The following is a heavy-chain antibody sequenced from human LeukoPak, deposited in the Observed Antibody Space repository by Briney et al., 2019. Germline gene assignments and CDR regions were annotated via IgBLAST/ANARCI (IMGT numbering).Heavy chain of an antibody. CDR1: GYTFTGYY. D-gene: IGHD3-22*01. CDR3: ARAPSSLMYYYDSSAYYLGN. V-gene: IGHV1-2*02. CDR2: INPNSGGT. Sequence: ASVKVSCKASGYTFTGYYMHWVRRAPGQGLEWMGWINPNSGGTNYAQKFQGRVTMTRDTSISTAYMELSSLRSEDTAVYYCARAPSSLMYYYDSSAYYLGNWGQGTLVTVSS. J-gene: IGHJ4*02.